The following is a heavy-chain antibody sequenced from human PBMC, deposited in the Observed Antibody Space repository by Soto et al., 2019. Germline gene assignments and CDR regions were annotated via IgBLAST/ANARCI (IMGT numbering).Heavy chain of an antibody. V-gene: IGHV2-5*02. Sequence: QITLKESGPTLVKPTQTLTLTCTFSGFSLSTSGVGVGWIRKHPGKALEWLALIYWDDDKRYSPSLKSRLTITKDTSKNQVVITITNMDTVDTATYYCANDGYSSLNDFGMDVWGQGTTVTVSS. CDR2: IYWDDDK. D-gene: IGHD5-18*01. CDR1: GFSLSTSGVG. CDR3: ANDGYSSLNDFGMDV. J-gene: IGHJ6*02.